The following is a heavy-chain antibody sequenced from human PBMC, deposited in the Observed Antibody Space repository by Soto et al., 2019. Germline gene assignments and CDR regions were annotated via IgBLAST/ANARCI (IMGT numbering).Heavy chain of an antibody. CDR1: GFTFSSYS. Sequence: GGSLRLSCAASGFTFSSYSMNWVRQAPGKGLEWVSSISSSSSYIYYADSVKGRFTISRDNAKNSLYLQMNSLRAEDTAVYYCARDLGPPDSYFDYWGQGTLVAVSS. V-gene: IGHV3-21*01. J-gene: IGHJ4*02. D-gene: IGHD3-3*01. CDR2: ISSSSSYI. CDR3: ARDLGPPDSYFDY.